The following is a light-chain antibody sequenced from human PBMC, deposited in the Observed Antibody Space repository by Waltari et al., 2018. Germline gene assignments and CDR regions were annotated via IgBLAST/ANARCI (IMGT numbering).Light chain of an antibody. CDR2: GTS. V-gene: IGKV3-20*01. CDR1: QSVTSIS. Sequence: EIVLTQSPGTLSLSPGERATLSCRASQSVTSISLTWYQQKLGQAPRLLIYGTSSRATGISDRFSGSVSGTDFTLTISRLGPEDFAVYYCQQYDGEVVTFGAGTKVEI. CDR3: QQYDGEVVT. J-gene: IGKJ4*01.